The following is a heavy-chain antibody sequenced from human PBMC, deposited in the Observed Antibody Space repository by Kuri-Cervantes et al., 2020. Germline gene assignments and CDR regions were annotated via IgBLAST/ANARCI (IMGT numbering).Heavy chain of an antibody. J-gene: IGHJ6*03. CDR1: GFSLSTSGVG. V-gene: IGHV2-5*02. CDR2: IYWDDDK. CDR3: AHRGSSWPYYYYYYMDV. D-gene: IGHD6-13*01. Sequence: SGPTLVKPTQTLTLTCTFSGFSLSTSGVGVGWIRQPPGKALEWLALIYWDDDKRYSPSLKSRLTITKDTSKNQVVLTMINMDPVDTATYYCAHRGSSWPYYYYYYMDVWGKGTTVTVSS.